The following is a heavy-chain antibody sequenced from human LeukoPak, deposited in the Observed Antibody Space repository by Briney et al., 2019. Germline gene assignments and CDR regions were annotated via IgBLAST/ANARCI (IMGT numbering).Heavy chain of an antibody. V-gene: IGHV3-30*02. CDR2: IRYDGSNK. J-gene: IGHJ4*02. CDR1: GFTFSRLA. CDR3: AKDSSSSLAFDY. D-gene: IGHD6-6*01. Sequence: GGSLRLSCAASGFTFSRLAMTWVRQAPGKGLEWVAFIRYDGSNKYYADSVKGRFTISRDNSKNTLYLQMNSLRAEDTAVYYCAKDSSSSLAFDYWGQGTLVTVSS.